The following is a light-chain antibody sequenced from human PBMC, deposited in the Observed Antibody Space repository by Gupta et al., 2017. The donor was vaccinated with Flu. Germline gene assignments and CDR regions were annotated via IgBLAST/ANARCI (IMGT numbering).Light chain of an antibody. Sequence: EIVMTQSPATLSVSPGERATLSCRASQSVSSNLAWYQQKPGQAPRLLIYRSSTRATGIPARFSGSGSGTEFTLTISSRQSEDFAVYYCQQYNDWPPYIFGQGTKLEIK. CDR2: RSS. J-gene: IGKJ2*01. V-gene: IGKV3-15*01. CDR3: QQYNDWPPYI. CDR1: QSVSSN.